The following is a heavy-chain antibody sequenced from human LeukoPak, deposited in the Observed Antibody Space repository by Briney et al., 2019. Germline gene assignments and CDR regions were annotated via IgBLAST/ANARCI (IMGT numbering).Heavy chain of an antibody. J-gene: IGHJ4*02. CDR2: INQDGSAE. CDR3: ARDTSRNDLDY. D-gene: IGHD1-1*01. V-gene: IGHV3-7*04. CDR1: GFTFSSYW. Sequence: PGGSLRLSCAASGFTFSSYWMNWVRQAPGQGLEWVANINQDGSAEYYVDSVKGRFTISRDNAKDSLYLQMISLRAEDTAVYYCARDTSRNDLDYWGQGTLVTVSS.